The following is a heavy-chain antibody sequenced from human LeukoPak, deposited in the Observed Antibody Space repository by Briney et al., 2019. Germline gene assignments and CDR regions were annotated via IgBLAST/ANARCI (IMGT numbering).Heavy chain of an antibody. CDR3: ARGGGSGQQLDGKQFFPKYYYYYYMDV. D-gene: IGHD6-13*01. CDR1: GGSISSYY. CDR2: IYYSGST. V-gene: IGHV4-59*01. J-gene: IGHJ6*03. Sequence: SETLSLTCTVSGGSISSYYWSWIRQPPGKGLEWIGYIYYSGSTNYNPSLKSRVTISVDTSKNQFSLKLSSVTAADTAVYYCARGGGSGQQLDGKQFFPKYYYYYYMDVWGKGTTVTVSS.